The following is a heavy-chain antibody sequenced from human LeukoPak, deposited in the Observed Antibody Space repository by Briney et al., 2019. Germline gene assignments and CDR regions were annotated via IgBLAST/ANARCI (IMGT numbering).Heavy chain of an antibody. CDR1: GSTFSSYA. CDR2: ISGSGGST. D-gene: IGHD4-11*01. Sequence: GGSLRLSCAASGSTFSSYAMSWVRQGPGKGLEWVSVISGSGGSTYYADSVKGRFTISRDNSKNTLYLQMNSLRAEDTAVYYCAKGQDYSNYYYFDYWGQGTLVTVSS. V-gene: IGHV3-23*01. CDR3: AKGQDYSNYYYFDY. J-gene: IGHJ4*02.